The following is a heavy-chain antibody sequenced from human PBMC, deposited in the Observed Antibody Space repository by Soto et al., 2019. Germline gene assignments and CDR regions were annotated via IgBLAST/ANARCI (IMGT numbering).Heavy chain of an antibody. CDR2: INPSGGYT. CDR3: ARGGGIVVVTAPYAH. V-gene: IGHV1-46*03. Sequence: ASVKVSCKASGYTFTSYYMNWVRQAPGQGLEWLGIINPSGGYTTYAQRFLGRVTMTSDTSTSTVHMELGSLTSEDTAVYYCARGGGIVVVTAPYAHWGQGTLVTVSS. D-gene: IGHD2-21*02. J-gene: IGHJ4*02. CDR1: GYTFTSYY.